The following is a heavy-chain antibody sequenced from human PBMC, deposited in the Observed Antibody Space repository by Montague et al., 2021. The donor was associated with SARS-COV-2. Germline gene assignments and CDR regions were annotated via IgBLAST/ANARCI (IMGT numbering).Heavy chain of an antibody. CDR3: ALPLGGARFDP. CDR1: GFTFSTYAM. Sequence: SLRLSCAASGFTFSTYAMTWVRQPPGKGLEWIGDIFHSGTTNYNPSLKSRLTISVDKSKNQISLKLISVTAADTAMYYCALPLGGARFDPWGQGTLVTVSS. J-gene: IGHJ5*02. CDR2: IFHSGTT. D-gene: IGHD3-16*01. V-gene: IGHV4-4*02.